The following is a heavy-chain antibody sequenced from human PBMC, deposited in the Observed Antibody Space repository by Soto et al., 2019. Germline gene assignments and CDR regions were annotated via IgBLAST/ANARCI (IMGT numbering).Heavy chain of an antibody. CDR2: IYSGGNT. Sequence: EVQLVESGGGLVQPGGSLRLSCAASGFTVSSSYMTWVRQAPGEGLEWVSIIYSGGNTCYADSLKDRFTISRDNSKNTVYIQMNRLRPDDTAVYYCARGYWLDPWGQGTLVTVSS. V-gene: IGHV3-66*01. CDR3: ARGYWLDP. J-gene: IGHJ5*02. CDR1: GFTVSSSY.